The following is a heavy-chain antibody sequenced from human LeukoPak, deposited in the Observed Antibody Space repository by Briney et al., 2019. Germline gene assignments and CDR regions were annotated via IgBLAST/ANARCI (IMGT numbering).Heavy chain of an antibody. Sequence: GGSLRLSCAASGFSFSTYSMSWVRQAPGKGLEWVSSIRGSGADKYYADSVKGRFSISRDNSQDTLSLQMNSLRAEDTTVYYCAKISWDGRGTFDWGRGTLVTVSS. J-gene: IGHJ4*02. D-gene: IGHD1/OR15-1a*01. V-gene: IGHV3-23*01. CDR2: IRGSGADK. CDR3: AKISWDGRGTFD. CDR1: GFSFSTYS.